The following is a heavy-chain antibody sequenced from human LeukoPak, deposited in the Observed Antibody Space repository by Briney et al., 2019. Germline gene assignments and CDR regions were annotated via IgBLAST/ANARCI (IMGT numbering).Heavy chain of an antibody. CDR2: IYPDDSDT. Sequence: RGESLKISCKSSGYSFTNYWIGWVRQMPGKGLEWMGIIYPDDSDTRYSPSFQGQVTISVDKSISTAYLQWSSLKASDTAMYYCARLITTVVTGSDYWGQGTLVTVPS. V-gene: IGHV5-51*01. CDR1: GYSFTNYW. J-gene: IGHJ4*02. CDR3: ARLITTVVTGSDY. D-gene: IGHD4-23*01.